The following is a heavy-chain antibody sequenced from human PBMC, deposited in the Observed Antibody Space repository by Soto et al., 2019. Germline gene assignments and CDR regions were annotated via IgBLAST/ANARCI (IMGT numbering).Heavy chain of an antibody. CDR3: AGSYMIVGYYYGMAV. Sequence: PGGSLRLSCAASGFTFSSYAMSWVRQAPGKGLEWVSAISGSGGSTYYADSVKGRFTISRDNSKNTLYPQMNSLRAEDTAVYYCAGSYMIVGYYYGMAVWGQGTTVTVSS. D-gene: IGHD3-22*01. J-gene: IGHJ6*02. CDR1: GFTFSSYA. V-gene: IGHV3-23*01. CDR2: ISGSGGST.